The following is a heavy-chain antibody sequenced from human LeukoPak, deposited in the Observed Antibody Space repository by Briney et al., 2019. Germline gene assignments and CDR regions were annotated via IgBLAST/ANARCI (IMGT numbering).Heavy chain of an antibody. V-gene: IGHV3-21*01. J-gene: IGHJ4*02. CDR1: GFTFSSYS. CDR2: ISSSSSYI. D-gene: IGHD4-17*01. CDR3: ARQLGGDGDYYFDY. Sequence: GGSLRLSCAASGFTFSSYSMNWVRQAPGKGLEWVSSISSSSSYIYYADSVKGRFTISRDNAKNSLYPQMNSLRAEDTAVYYCARQLGGDGDYYFDYWGQGTLVTVSS.